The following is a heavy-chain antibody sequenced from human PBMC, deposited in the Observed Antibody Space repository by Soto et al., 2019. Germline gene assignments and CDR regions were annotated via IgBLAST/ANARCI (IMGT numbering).Heavy chain of an antibody. CDR3: ATLPAAMYFYGSDV. J-gene: IGHJ6*02. Sequence: QLQLRESGPGLVKPSETLSLTCSVSGGSVSISTYYWAWVRQTPGKGREWLGSILLSGSTYYNPSLKSRLTLYVDTSEDQFSLNLSSVTATDTGVYYCATLPAAMYFYGSDVWGPGTTVTVSS. CDR1: GGSVSISTYY. V-gene: IGHV4-39*01. CDR2: ILLSGST. D-gene: IGHD2-2*01.